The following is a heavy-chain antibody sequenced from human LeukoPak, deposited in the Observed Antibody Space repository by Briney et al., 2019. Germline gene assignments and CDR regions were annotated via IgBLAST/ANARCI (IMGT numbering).Heavy chain of an antibody. J-gene: IGHJ5*02. D-gene: IGHD6-13*01. CDR1: GYTFTSYD. Sequence: ASVKVSCKASGYTFTSYDINWVRQATGRGLEWMGWMNPNSGNTGYAQRFQGRVTMTRNTSISTAYMELSSLRSEDTAVYYCARGFIAAAGGFDPWGQGTLVTVSS. CDR2: MNPNSGNT. CDR3: ARGFIAAAGGFDP. V-gene: IGHV1-8*01.